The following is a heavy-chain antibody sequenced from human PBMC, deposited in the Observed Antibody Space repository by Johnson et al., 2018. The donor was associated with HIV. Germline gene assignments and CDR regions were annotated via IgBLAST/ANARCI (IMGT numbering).Heavy chain of an antibody. CDR2: IGASGGRP. D-gene: IGHD6-6*01. CDR3: AYSSSPLSGDAFDI. V-gene: IGHV3-23*04. CDR1: GFTFSNYA. Sequence: VQLVESGGGLVQPGGSLRLSCAASGFTFSNYAMSWVRQGPGKGLEWVSAIGASGGRPFYADSVKGRFTISRDNSKNTLYLQMNSLRAEDTAVYYCAYSSSPLSGDAFDIWGQGTMVTVSS. J-gene: IGHJ3*02.